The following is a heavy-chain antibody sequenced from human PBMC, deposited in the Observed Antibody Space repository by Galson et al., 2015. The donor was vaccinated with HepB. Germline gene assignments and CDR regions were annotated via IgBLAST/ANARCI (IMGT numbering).Heavy chain of an antibody. V-gene: IGHV4-4*07. Sequence: LSLTCTVSGGSISSYYWSWIRQPAGKGLEWIGRIYASGSTNYNPSLKSRVTMSVDTSKNQFSLKLSSVTAADTAVYYCARGNDFWSGYILNYYYYGMDVWGQGTTVTVSS. CDR3: ARGNDFWSGYILNYYYYGMDV. D-gene: IGHD3-3*01. CDR2: IYASGST. CDR1: GGSISSYY. J-gene: IGHJ6*02.